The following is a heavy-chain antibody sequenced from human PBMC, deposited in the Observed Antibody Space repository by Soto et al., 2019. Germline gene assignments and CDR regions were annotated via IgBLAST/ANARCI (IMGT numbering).Heavy chain of an antibody. CDR3: ARGLVGVPVYYYYYGMDV. CDR1: GFTFSSYS. Sequence: LRLSCAASGFTFSSYSMNWVRQAPGKGLEWVSSISSSSSYIYYADSVKGRFTISRDNAKNSLYLQMNSLRAEDTAVYYCARGLVGVPVYYYYYGMDVWGQGTTVTV. J-gene: IGHJ6*02. CDR2: ISSSSSYI. V-gene: IGHV3-21*01. D-gene: IGHD1-26*01.